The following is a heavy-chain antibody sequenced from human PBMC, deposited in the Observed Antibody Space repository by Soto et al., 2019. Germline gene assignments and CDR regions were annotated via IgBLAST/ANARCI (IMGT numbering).Heavy chain of an antibody. CDR3: ARDSRGDYYVSSVQYYYYYYGMHV. J-gene: IGHJ6*01. V-gene: IGHV4-59*01. CDR2: IYYSGST. CDR1: AGTPSTFH. Sequence: TVSAGTPSTFHRSWIRPPPGKGLEWIGYIYYSGSTNYNPSLKSRVTISVDTSKNQFSMKVSSVTAAATAVYYCARDSRGDYYVSSVQYYYYYYGMHVWGQGTTLTVS. D-gene: IGHD3-22*01.